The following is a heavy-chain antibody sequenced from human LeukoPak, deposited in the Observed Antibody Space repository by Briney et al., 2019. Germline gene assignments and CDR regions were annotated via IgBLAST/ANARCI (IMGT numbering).Heavy chain of an antibody. V-gene: IGHV1-69*13. D-gene: IGHD6-6*01. Sequence: SVKVSCKASGGAFSSYAISWVRQAPGQGLEWMGGIIPIFGTANYAQKFQGRVTITADESTSTAYMELSSLRSEDTAVYYCAESAPGGWHWFDPWGQGTLVTVSS. CDR2: IIPIFGTA. J-gene: IGHJ5*02. CDR1: GGAFSSYA. CDR3: AESAPGGWHWFDP.